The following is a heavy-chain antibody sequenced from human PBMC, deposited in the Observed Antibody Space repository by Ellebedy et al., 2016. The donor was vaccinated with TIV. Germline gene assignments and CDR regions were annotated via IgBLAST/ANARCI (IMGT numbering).Heavy chain of an antibody. Sequence: PGGSLRLSCAASGFTFSGYGMHWVRQAPGKGLEWVAVIWYDGSNKYYADSVKGRFTISRDNSKNTLYLQMNSLRAEDTAVYYCAREPRYNWNYEDIWGQGTMVTVSS. V-gene: IGHV3-33*08. CDR2: IWYDGSNK. D-gene: IGHD1-7*01. J-gene: IGHJ3*02. CDR1: GFTFSGYG. CDR3: AREPRYNWNYEDI.